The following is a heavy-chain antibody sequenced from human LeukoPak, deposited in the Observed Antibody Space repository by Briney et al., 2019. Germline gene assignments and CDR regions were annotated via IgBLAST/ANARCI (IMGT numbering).Heavy chain of an antibody. CDR3: ARVGGFYDYWSAYPYYFDY. V-gene: IGHV4-59*11. D-gene: IGHD3-3*01. Sequence: SETLSLTCTVSGGSISSHYWSWIRQPPGKRLEWICYIYYSGNTDYNPSLNSRVTISIDTSRTQFSLRLRSVTAADSAVYYCARVGGFYDYWSAYPYYFDYWGPGTLVTVSS. J-gene: IGHJ4*02. CDR1: GGSISSHY. CDR2: IYYSGNT.